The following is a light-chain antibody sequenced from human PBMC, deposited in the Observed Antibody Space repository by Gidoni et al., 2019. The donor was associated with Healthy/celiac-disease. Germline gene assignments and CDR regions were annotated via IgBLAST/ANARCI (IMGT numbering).Light chain of an antibody. V-gene: IGKV3-15*01. CDR2: GSS. CDR3: QKYNNWPRP. J-gene: IGKJ1*01. CDR1: QSVSSN. Sequence: EIVMTPSPATLSVSPGERATLSYRDSQSVSSNLAWYQQKPGQAPRLLIYGSSTSAPGIPARFSGSGSGTEFTLTISSLQSEDFAVYYCQKYNNWPRPFGQGTKVEI.